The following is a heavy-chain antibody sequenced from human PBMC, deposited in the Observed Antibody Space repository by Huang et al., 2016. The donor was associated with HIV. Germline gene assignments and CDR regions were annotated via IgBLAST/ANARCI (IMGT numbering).Heavy chain of an antibody. J-gene: IGHJ4*02. D-gene: IGHD3-22*01. CDR2: INPSEGST. Sequence: VKVSCKASGYAFTSYYMHWVRQAPGQGLDSMGIINPSEGSTSYAQKFQGRVTTTRDTATNTVFMELSSLRSEDTAVYYCARDRDFYDSSGYWGFNYFDYWGQGTLVTVSS. CDR3: ARDRDFYDSSGYWGFNYFDY. V-gene: IGHV1-46*01. CDR1: GYAFTSYY.